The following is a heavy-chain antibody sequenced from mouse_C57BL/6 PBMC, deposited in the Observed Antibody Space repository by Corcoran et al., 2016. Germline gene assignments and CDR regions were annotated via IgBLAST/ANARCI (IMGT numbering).Heavy chain of an antibody. CDR2: IYPGDGDT. V-gene: IGHV1-80*01. CDR3: ARSIYYGNSWYFDV. D-gene: IGHD2-1*01. Sequence: QVQLQQSGAELVKPGASVKISCKASGYAFSSYWMNWVKQRPGKGLEWIGQIYPGDGDTNYNGKFKGKATLTADKSSSTAYMQLSSLTSEDSAVYFCARSIYYGNSWYFDVWGTGTTVTVSS. J-gene: IGHJ1*03. CDR1: GYAFSSYW.